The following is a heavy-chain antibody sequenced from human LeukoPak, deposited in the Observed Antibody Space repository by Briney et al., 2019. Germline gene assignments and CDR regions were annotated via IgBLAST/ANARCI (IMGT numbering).Heavy chain of an antibody. D-gene: IGHD3-10*01. Sequence: PGGSLRLFCAASGFTFSSYEMNWVRQAPGKGLEWVSYISSSGSTIYYADSVKGRFTISRDNAKNSLYLQMNSLRAEDTAVYYCARRTASGRESKYFDYWGQGTLVTVSS. CDR3: ARRTASGRESKYFDY. J-gene: IGHJ4*02. CDR1: GFTFSSYE. CDR2: ISSSGSTI. V-gene: IGHV3-48*03.